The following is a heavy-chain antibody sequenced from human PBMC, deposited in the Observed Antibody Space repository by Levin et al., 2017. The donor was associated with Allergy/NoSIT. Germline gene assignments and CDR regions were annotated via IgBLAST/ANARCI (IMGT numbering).Heavy chain of an antibody. J-gene: IGHJ4*02. D-gene: IGHD6-19*01. CDR2: ISGSGGRT. CDR1: GFTFSSYA. Sequence: LSLTCAASGFTFSSYAMNWVRQAPGKGLEWVSAISGSGGRTYYADSVKGRFTISRDSSKNTLYLQMNSLRAEDTAVYYCAKGYSSGWYDGFDYWGQGTLVTVSS. V-gene: IGHV3-23*01. CDR3: AKGYSSGWYDGFDY.